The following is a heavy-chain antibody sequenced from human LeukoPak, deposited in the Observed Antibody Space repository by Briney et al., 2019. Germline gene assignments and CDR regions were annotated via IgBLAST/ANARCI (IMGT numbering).Heavy chain of an antibody. CDR3: ARDLGYSYEGYFDY. CDR2: IKQDGSEK. CDR1: GFTFRSYW. Sequence: GGSLRLSCAASGFTFRSYWMSWVRQAPGKGLEWVANIKQDGSEKYYVDSVKGRFTISRDNAKNSLYLQMNSLRAEDTAVYYCARDLGYSYEGYFDYWGQGTLVTVSS. D-gene: IGHD5-18*01. J-gene: IGHJ4*02. V-gene: IGHV3-7*01.